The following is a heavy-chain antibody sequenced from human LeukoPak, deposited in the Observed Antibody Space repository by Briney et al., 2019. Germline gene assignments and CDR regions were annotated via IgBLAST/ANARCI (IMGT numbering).Heavy chain of an antibody. D-gene: IGHD3-9*01. Sequence: VASVKVSCKASGGTFSSYATSWVRQAPGQGLEWMGGIIPIFGTANYAQKFQGRVTITADKSTSTAYMELSSLRSEDTAVYYCASYYDILTGYLVYWGQGTLVTVSS. V-gene: IGHV1-69*06. CDR3: ASYYDILTGYLVY. CDR2: IIPIFGTA. CDR1: GGTFSSYA. J-gene: IGHJ4*02.